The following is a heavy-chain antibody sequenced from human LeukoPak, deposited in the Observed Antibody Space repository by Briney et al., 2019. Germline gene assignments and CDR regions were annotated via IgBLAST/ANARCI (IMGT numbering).Heavy chain of an antibody. CDR2: ISAHQNNT. V-gene: IGHV1-18*01. CDR3: ARDGSITGPFLDAFDI. CDR1: GYSFTNYD. J-gene: IGHJ3*02. Sequence: ASVKVSCKTSGYSFTNYDISWVRQAPGQGLEWMGWISAHQNNTTYAQKFQGRVTMTTDTSTNTAYMELRSLTSDDTAVYYCARDGSITGPFLDAFDIWGLGTMVTVSS. D-gene: IGHD1-20*01.